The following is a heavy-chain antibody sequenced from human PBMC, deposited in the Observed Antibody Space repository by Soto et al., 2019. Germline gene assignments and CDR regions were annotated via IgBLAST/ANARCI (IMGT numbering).Heavy chain of an antibody. J-gene: IGHJ5*02. D-gene: IGHD3-16*01. CDR3: ASQVYTVVTPIDL. CDR2: ISGASNYI. CDR1: GVTFSNFP. Sequence: EVQLVESGGGLVQPGGSLRLSCAASGVTFSNFPMTWVRQAPGKGLEWVSNISGASNYIYYADSVKGRFNISRDNAKTPMLLQMHTRTDEDTAVYYCASQVYTVVTPIDLWGQGTLVTVSS. V-gene: IGHV3-48*02.